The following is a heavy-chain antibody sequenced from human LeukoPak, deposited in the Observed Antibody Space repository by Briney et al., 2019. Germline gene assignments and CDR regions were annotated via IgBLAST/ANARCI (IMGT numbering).Heavy chain of an antibody. CDR2: IYTSGGA. J-gene: IGHJ4*02. V-gene: IGHV4-4*09. Sequence: PSETLSLTCTVSGGSISSYYWSWIRQPPGKGREGIGYIYTSGGANYNPSLKRRVTISVDMSNNQFVLKLSFVTAADTAVYYCASLNMWDSSGYYVLVYWGQGTLVTVSS. CDR3: ASLNMWDSSGYYVLVY. CDR1: GGSISSYY. D-gene: IGHD3-22*01.